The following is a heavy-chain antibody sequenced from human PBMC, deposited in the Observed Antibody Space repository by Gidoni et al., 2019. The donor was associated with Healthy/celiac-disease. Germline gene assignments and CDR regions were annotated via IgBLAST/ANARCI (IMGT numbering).Heavy chain of an antibody. CDR3: ARGVAGNYDFWSGYYRGTDWFDP. V-gene: IGHV4-34*01. Sequence: QVQLQQWGAGLLKPSETLSLTCAVYGGSFSGYYWSWIRQPPGKGLEWIGEINHSGSTNYNPSLKSRVTISVDTSKNQFSLKLSSVTAAYTAVYYCARGVAGNYDFWSGYYRGTDWFDPWGQGTLVTVSS. CDR2: INHSGST. J-gene: IGHJ5*02. CDR1: GGSFSGYY. D-gene: IGHD3-3*01.